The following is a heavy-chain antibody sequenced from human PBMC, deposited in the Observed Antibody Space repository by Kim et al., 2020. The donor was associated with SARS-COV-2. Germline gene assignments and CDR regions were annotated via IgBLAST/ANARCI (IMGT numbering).Heavy chain of an antibody. V-gene: IGHV7-4-1*02. D-gene: IGHD3-22*01. CDR1: GYTFTSYA. J-gene: IGHJ4*02. CDR2: INTNTGNP. Sequence: ASVKVSCKASGYTFTSYAMNWVRQAPGQGLEWMGWINTNTGNPTYAQGFTGRFVFSLDTSVSTAYLQISSLKAEDTAVYYCATADDTYYYDSSGYYVAYWGQGTLVTVSS. CDR3: ATADDTYYYDSSGYYVAY.